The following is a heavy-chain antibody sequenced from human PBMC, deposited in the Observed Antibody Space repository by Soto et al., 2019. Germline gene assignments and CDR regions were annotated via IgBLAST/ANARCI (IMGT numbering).Heavy chain of an antibody. Sequence: SETLSLTCTVSGGSIVSGDYCCVWIRQPPGKGLEWIGYIYYSGSTYYNPSLKSRVTISVDTSKNQFSLKLSSVTAADTAVYYCARGPTVWGSYRSFDYWGQGTLVTVSS. CDR3: ARGPTVWGSYRSFDY. J-gene: IGHJ4*02. D-gene: IGHD3-16*02. CDR2: IYYSGST. V-gene: IGHV4-30-4*01. CDR1: GGSIVSGDYC.